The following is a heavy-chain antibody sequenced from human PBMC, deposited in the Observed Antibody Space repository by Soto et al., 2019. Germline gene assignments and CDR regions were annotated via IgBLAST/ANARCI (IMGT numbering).Heavy chain of an antibody. CDR3: ASSYYDSSGYYNYYYGMDV. V-gene: IGHV5-10-1*01. Sequence: GESLKISCKGSGYSFTSYWISWVRQMPGKGLEWMGRIGPSDSYTNYSPSFQGHVTISADKSISTAYLQWSSLKASDTAMYYCASSYYDSSGYYNYYYGMDVWGQGTTVTVSS. J-gene: IGHJ6*02. D-gene: IGHD3-22*01. CDR1: GYSFTSYW. CDR2: IGPSDSYT.